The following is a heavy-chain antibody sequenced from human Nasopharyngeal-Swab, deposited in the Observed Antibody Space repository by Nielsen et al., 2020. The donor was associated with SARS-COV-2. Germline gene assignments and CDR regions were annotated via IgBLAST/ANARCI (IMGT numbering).Heavy chain of an antibody. V-gene: IGHV3-48*03. J-gene: IGHJ4*02. Sequence: RQPPGKGLEWVSYISSSGSTRYYADSVKGRFTISRDNAKNSLYLQMNSLRAEDTAVYYCARDYCSSTSCYDYWGQGTLVTVSS. CDR3: ARDYCSSTSCYDY. CDR2: ISSSGSTR. D-gene: IGHD2-2*01.